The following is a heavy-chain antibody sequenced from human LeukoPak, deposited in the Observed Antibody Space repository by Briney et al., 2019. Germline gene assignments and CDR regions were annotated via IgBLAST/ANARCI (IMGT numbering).Heavy chain of an antibody. CDR3: ARYIAAAGPFDY. D-gene: IGHD6-13*01. J-gene: IGHJ4*02. CDR2: INHSGST. V-gene: IGHV4-34*01. Sequence: SGTLSLTCAGYGGSFSGYYWSWIRQPPGKGLEWIGEINHSGSTNYNPSLKSRVTISVDTSKNQFSLKLSSVTAADTAVYYCARYIAAAGPFDYWGQGTLVTVSS. CDR1: GGSFSGYY.